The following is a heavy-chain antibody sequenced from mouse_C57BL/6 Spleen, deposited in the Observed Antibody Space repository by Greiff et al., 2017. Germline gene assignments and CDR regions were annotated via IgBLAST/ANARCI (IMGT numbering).Heavy chain of an antibody. J-gene: IGHJ2*01. Sequence: QVQLQQPGAELVMPGASVKLSCKASGYTFTSYWMHWVKQRPGQGLEWIGEIDPSDSYTNYNQKFKGKSTLTVDKSSSTAYMQLSRLTSEDSAVYYCSRSGSNYDGDYWGQGTTLTVSS. D-gene: IGHD2-5*01. CDR2: IDPSDSYT. CDR1: GYTFTSYW. CDR3: SRSGSNYDGDY. V-gene: IGHV1-69*01.